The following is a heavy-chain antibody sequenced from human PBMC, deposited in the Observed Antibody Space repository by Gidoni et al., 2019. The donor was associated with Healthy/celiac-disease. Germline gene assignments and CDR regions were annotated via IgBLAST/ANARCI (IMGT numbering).Heavy chain of an antibody. D-gene: IGHD7-27*01. J-gene: IGHJ4*02. CDR2: IDPSDSYT. V-gene: IGHV5-10-1*01. CDR1: GYSFTTHW. CDR3: ARQIKTGDGDY. Sequence: EEQLVQSGAEVKKPGESLRISCKGSGYSFTTHWISWVRQLPEKGLEWMGRIDPSDSYTNYSPPFQGHVTISVDKSIGTAYLQWSSLKASDTAMYYCARQIKTGDGDYWGQGTLVTVSS.